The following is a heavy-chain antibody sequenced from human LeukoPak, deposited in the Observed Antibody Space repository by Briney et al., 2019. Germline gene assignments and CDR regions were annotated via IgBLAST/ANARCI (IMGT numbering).Heavy chain of an antibody. CDR2: IYSGGST. CDR3: ARDRATWIQLWLHYYYGMDV. CDR1: GFTVSSNY. J-gene: IGHJ6*02. D-gene: IGHD5-18*01. Sequence: GGSLRLSCAASGFTVSSNYMSWVRQAPGKGLEWVSVIYSGGSTYCADSVKGRFTISRDNSKNTLYLQMNSLRAEDTAVYYCARDRATWIQLWLHYYYGMDVWGQGTTVTVSS. V-gene: IGHV3-66*01.